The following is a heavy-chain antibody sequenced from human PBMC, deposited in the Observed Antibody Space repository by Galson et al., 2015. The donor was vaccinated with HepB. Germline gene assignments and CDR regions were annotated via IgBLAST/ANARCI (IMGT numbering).Heavy chain of an antibody. CDR1: GFTFDSYS. J-gene: IGHJ1*01. CDR3: AKRAMEQHLAFFEYFQH. CDR2: ISGRGDTT. V-gene: IGHV3-23*01. Sequence: SLRLSCAASGFTFDSYSMNWVRQAPGKGLEWVSGISGRGDTTYYADSVKGRFTISRDNSKNTLYLQLHSLSVEDTAMYYCAKRAMEQHLAFFEYFQHWSQGTLVTVSS. D-gene: IGHD6-13*01.